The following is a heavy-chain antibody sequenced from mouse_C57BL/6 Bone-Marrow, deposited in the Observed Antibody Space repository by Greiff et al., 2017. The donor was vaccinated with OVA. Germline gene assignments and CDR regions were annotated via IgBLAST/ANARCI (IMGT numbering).Heavy chain of an antibody. Sequence: EVMLVESGGGLVQPGGSLSLSCAASGFTFTDYYMSWVRQPPGKALEWLGFIRNKANGYTTEYSASVKGRFTISRDNSQSILYLQMNALRAEGSATYYCARYTLELGGFAYWGQGTLVTVSA. CDR1: GFTFTDYY. CDR2: IRNKANGYTT. J-gene: IGHJ3*01. V-gene: IGHV7-3*01. CDR3: ARYTLELGGFAY. D-gene: IGHD4-1*01.